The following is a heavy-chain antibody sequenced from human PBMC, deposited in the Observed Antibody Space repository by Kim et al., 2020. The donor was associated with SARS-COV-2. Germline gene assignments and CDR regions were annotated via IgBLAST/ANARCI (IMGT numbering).Heavy chain of an antibody. V-gene: IGHV4-4*07. Sequence: SETLSLTCTVSGDSLSSYYWSWIRQPAGKGLEWIGRIFTSGSTNYSPSLKSRVTMSVDTSKNQFSLKLNSVTAADTAVYYCARGGSSTWHPFDYWGQGTLVTVSS. J-gene: IGHJ4*02. D-gene: IGHD2-2*01. CDR3: ARGGSSTWHPFDY. CDR1: GDSLSSYY. CDR2: IFTSGST.